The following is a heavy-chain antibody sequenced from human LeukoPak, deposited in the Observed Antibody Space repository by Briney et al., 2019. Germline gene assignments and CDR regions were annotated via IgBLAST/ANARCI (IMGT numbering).Heavy chain of an antibody. Sequence: GASVKVSCKASGYTFTGYYMHWVRQAPGQGLEWMGRINPNSGGTNYAQKFQGRVTMTRDTSISTAYMELSRLRSDDTAVYYCARQMTTVTTPPLGYWGQGTLVTVSS. CDR2: INPNSGGT. J-gene: IGHJ4*02. CDR3: ARQMTTVTTPPLGY. V-gene: IGHV1-2*06. CDR1: GYTFTGYY. D-gene: IGHD4-17*01.